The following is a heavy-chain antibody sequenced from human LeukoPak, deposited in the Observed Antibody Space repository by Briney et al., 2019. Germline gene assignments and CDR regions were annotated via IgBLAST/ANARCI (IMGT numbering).Heavy chain of an antibody. J-gene: IGHJ6*03. D-gene: IGHD6-6*01. CDR3: ATSSSSVGDYYYYMDV. Sequence: PGGSLRLSCAASGFTFSSYEMNWVRQAPGKGLEWVSYISSSGSTIYYADSVKGRFTISRDNAKNSLYLQMNSLRAEDTAVYYCATSSSSVGDYYYYMDVWGKGTTVTVSS. V-gene: IGHV3-48*03. CDR1: GFTFSSYE. CDR2: ISSSGSTI.